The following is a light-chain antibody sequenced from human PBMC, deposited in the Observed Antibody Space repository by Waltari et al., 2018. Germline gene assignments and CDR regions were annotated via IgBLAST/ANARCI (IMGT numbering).Light chain of an antibody. Sequence: DSLAVSLGERATINCKSSQSVLHSFNNNNYLAWYQQKPGQPPKLLIYWASTRESGVPDRFSGSGSGTDFTLTISSLQAEDVAVYYCQQYYSSPPTFGGGTKVEIK. CDR2: WAS. CDR3: QQYYSSPPT. CDR1: QSVLHSFNNNNY. J-gene: IGKJ4*01. V-gene: IGKV4-1*01.